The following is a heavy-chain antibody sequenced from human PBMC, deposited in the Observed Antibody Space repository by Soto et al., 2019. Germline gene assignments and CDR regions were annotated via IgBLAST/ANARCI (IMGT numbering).Heavy chain of an antibody. CDR3: AKDLGDCSSTSCYFDWFDP. V-gene: IGHV3-23*01. CDR1: GFTFSSYA. J-gene: IGHJ5*02. Sequence: PGGSLRLSCAASGFTFSSYAMSWVRQAPGKGLEWVSAISGSGGSTYYADSVKGRFTISRDNSKNTLYLQMNSLRAEDTAVYYCAKDLGDCSSTSCYFDWFDPWGQGTLVTVSS. D-gene: IGHD2-2*01. CDR2: ISGSGGST.